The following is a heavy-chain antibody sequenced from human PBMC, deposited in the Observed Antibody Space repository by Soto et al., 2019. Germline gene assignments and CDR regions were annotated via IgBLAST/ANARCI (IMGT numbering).Heavy chain of an antibody. CDR3: VGSGTTMGDFDY. Sequence: QVQLQESGPGLVKPSDTLSLTCAVSGYSISSNNWWGWIRQPPGKGLEWIGYIYYSGTTYYNPSLKSRVTMSVDTSKNQFSLKLSSVTAVDTAVYYCVGSGTTMGDFDYWGQGTLVTVSS. D-gene: IGHD1-7*01. CDR2: IYYSGTT. CDR1: GYSISSNNW. V-gene: IGHV4-28*01. J-gene: IGHJ4*02.